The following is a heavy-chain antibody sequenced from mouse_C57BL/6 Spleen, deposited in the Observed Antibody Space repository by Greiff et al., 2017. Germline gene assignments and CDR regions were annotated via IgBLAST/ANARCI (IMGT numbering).Heavy chain of an antibody. J-gene: IGHJ4*01. CDR3: ERPLITTVVALRARDY. CDR1: GFTFSDYG. V-gene: IGHV5-17*01. D-gene: IGHD1-1*01. CDR2: ISSGSSTI. Sequence: EVHLVESGGGLVKPGGSLTLSCAASGFTFSDYGMHWVRQAPEKGLVWVAYISSGSSTIYYADTVKGRFTISRDNAKNTLFLQMTSLRSEDTAMYYGERPLITTVVALRARDYWGQGTSVTVSS.